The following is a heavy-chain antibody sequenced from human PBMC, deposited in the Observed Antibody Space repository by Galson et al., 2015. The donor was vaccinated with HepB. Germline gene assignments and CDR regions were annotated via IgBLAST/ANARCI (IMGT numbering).Heavy chain of an antibody. J-gene: IGHJ4*02. CDR2: IIPIFGTA. D-gene: IGHD3-10*01. CDR3: ARGVQGVYYFDY. V-gene: IGHV1-69*13. Sequence: SVKVSCKASGGTFSSYAISWVRQAPGQGLEWMGGIIPIFGTASYAQKFQGRVTITADESTSTAYMELSSLRSEDTAVYYCARGVQGVYYFDYWGQGTLVTVSS. CDR1: GGTFSSYA.